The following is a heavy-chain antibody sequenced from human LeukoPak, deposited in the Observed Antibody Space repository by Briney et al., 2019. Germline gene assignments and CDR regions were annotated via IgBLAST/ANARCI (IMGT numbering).Heavy chain of an antibody. CDR1: GFTFSSYW. Sequence: GGSLRLSCAASGFTFSSYWMSWVRQAPGKGLEWVANIKQDGSEKYYVDSVKGRFTISRDNAKNSLYLQMNSLRAEDTSVYYCARETYGDYPDYWGQGTLVTVSS. V-gene: IGHV3-7*01. D-gene: IGHD4-17*01. CDR3: ARETYGDYPDY. J-gene: IGHJ4*02. CDR2: IKQDGSEK.